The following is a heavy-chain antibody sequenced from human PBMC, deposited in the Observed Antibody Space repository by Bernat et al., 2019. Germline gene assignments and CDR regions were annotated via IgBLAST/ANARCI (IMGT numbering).Heavy chain of an antibody. CDR3: TRDLGSSGWYSDY. V-gene: IGHV3-49*03. Sequence: EVQLVESGGGLVQPGRSLRLSCTASGFTFGDYAMSWFRQAPGKGLEWVGCIRSKAYGGTTEYAASVKGRFTISRDDSKSIAYLQMNSLKTEDTAVYYCTRDLGSSGWYSDYWGQGTLVTVSS. J-gene: IGHJ4*02. D-gene: IGHD6-19*01. CDR2: IRSKAYGGTT. CDR1: GFTFGDYA.